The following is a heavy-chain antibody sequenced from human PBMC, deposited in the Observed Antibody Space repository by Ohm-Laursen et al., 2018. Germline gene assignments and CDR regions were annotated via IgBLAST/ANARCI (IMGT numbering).Heavy chain of an antibody. J-gene: IGHJ6*02. CDR2: ISETGSHI. D-gene: IGHD6-6*01. V-gene: IGHV3-21*01. CDR3: ARDSSRRAREGGMDV. Sequence: GSLRLSCTASGFTLSSYDMNWVRQAPGKGLGWISYISETGSHIYDADSMRGRFTVARDNAKNLLYLQLNSLRVEDTAVYYCARDSSRRAREGGMDVWGQGTMVTVSS. CDR1: GFTLSSYD.